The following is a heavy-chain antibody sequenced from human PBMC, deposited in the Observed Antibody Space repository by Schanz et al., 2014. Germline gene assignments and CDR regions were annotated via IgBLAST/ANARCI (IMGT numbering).Heavy chain of an antibody. Sequence: QVQLVQSGAEVKKPGSSMKVSCKASGGTFNSYTINWVRQAPGQGLEWIGWISAQTGDTRYAQKLQGRVTMTTDTSTGTAYMELTSLRSDYTALYYCTRGGYSYALSAFDISGQGTMVTVSS. V-gene: IGHV1-18*01. CDR3: TRGGYSYALSAFDI. CDR1: GGTFNSYT. CDR2: ISAQTGDT. J-gene: IGHJ3*02. D-gene: IGHD5-18*01.